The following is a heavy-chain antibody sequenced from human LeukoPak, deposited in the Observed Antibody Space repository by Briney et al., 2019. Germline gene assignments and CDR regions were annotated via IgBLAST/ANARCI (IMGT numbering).Heavy chain of an antibody. V-gene: IGHV4-59*01. D-gene: IGHD3-10*01. CDR2: IYYTGST. CDR1: GGSLSSYY. CDR3: VRHYYDSGTAKGHFQH. Sequence: SETLSLTCAVSGGSLSSYYWSWIRQPPGAGPEWICYIYYTGSTKYNPSLKSRVTISLDSSTNLFSLNLNSLTSADTSVYYCVRHYYDSGTAKGHFQHWGKGTLVTVSS. J-gene: IGHJ1*01.